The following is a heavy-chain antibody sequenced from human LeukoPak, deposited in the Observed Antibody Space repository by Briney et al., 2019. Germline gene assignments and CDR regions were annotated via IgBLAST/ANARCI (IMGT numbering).Heavy chain of an antibody. CDR3: ARFQWQGSKRFDP. V-gene: IGHV4-59*01. D-gene: IGHD6-19*01. CDR1: GGSINNFY. Sequence: SETLSLTCTASGGSINNFYWSWILQPPGKGLEWIGYIYSDGSAIYKPSLKSRLIMSVDPSKNHFSLNLNYVTAADTAVYYCARFQWQGSKRFDPWGQGILITV. CDR2: IYSDGSA. J-gene: IGHJ5*02.